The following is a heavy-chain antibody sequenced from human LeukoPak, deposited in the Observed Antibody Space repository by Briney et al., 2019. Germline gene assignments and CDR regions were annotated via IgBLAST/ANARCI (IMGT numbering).Heavy chain of an antibody. CDR3: ARGSSVFGDYVHYFDC. CDR2: ISYAGSNK. Sequence: GRSLRLSCAASGFTFSSYAMHWVRQAPGKGLEWVAVISYAGSNKYYADSVKGRFTISRDNSKNTLYLQMNSLRAEDTAVYYCARGSSVFGDYVHYFDCWGQGTLVTISS. CDR1: GFTFSSYA. V-gene: IGHV3-30-3*01. J-gene: IGHJ4*02. D-gene: IGHD4-17*01.